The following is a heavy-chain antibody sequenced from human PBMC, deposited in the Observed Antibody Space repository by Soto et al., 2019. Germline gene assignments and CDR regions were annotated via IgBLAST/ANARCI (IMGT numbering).Heavy chain of an antibody. V-gene: IGHV4-4*07. CDR1: GGSISSYY. Sequence: SETLYLARTVSGGSISSYYWSWIRQPAGKGLEWIGRIYTSGSTNYNPSLKSRVTMSVDTSKNQFSLKLSSVTAADTAVYYCARDRAPSFMDVWGQGTTVTVSS. CDR3: ARDRAPSFMDV. D-gene: IGHD3-10*01. CDR2: IYTSGST. J-gene: IGHJ6*02.